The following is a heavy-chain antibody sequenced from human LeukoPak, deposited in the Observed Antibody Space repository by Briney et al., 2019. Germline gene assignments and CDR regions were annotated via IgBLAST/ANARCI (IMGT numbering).Heavy chain of an antibody. CDR2: VSGDGGIT. D-gene: IGHD3-16*02. Sequence: GGSLRLSCAASGFSFSTYAMSWFRQAPGGGLEWVSAVSGDGGITYYADSVKGRFTISRDNSKNTLYLQMDSLRAEDTAVYYCSRASMFRGPIVSPPGDYWGQGTLVTVSS. CDR1: GFSFSTYA. V-gene: IGHV3-23*01. J-gene: IGHJ4*02. CDR3: SRASMFRGPIVSPPGDY.